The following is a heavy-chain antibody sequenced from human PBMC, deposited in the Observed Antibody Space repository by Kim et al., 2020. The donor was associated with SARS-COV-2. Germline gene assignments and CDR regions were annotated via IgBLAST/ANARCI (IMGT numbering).Heavy chain of an antibody. CDR3: ARGFLYYDILTGLTWFDP. Sequence: SETLSLTCAVYGGSFSGYYWSWIRQPPGKGLEWIGEINHSGSTNYNPSLKSRVTISVDTSKNQFSLKLSSVTAADTAVYYCARGFLYYDILTGLTWFDPWGQGTLVTVSS. J-gene: IGHJ5*02. CDR1: GGSFSGYY. CDR2: INHSGST. V-gene: IGHV4-34*01. D-gene: IGHD3-9*01.